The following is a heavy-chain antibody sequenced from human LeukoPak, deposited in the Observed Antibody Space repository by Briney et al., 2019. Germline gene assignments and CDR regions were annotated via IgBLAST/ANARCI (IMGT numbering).Heavy chain of an antibody. Sequence: PGGSLRLSCAASGFTFSSYWMHWVRRAPGKGLEWVSYISTSSSTIYYADSVKGRFTISRDNAKNSLYLQMSSLRAEDTAVYYCARDPGDGYNQSPSAFDIWGQGTMVTVSA. V-gene: IGHV3-48*01. D-gene: IGHD5-24*01. CDR2: ISTSSSTI. CDR3: ARDPGDGYNQSPSAFDI. CDR1: GFTFSSYW. J-gene: IGHJ3*02.